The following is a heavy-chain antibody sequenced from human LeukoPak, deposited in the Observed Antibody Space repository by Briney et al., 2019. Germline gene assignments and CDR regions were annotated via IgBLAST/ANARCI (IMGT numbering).Heavy chain of an antibody. V-gene: IGHV4-61*01. J-gene: IGHJ4*02. CDR3: ARSPYCSGGSSYVPFDY. D-gene: IGHD2-15*01. CDR2: IYHSGST. Sequence: SETLSLTCTVSGAAVRSGNYYWSWIRQPPGKELEWIGYIYHSGSTNYNPSLKSRVTISVDTSKNQFSLRLSSVTAADTAVYYCARSPYCSGGSSYVPFDYWGQGTLVTVSS. CDR1: GAAVRSGNYY.